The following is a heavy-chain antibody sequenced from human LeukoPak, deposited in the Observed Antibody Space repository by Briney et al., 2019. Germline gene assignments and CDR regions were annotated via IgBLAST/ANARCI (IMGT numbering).Heavy chain of an antibody. CDR1: GFSFSDAW. Sequence: GGSLRLSCAASGFSFSDAWMSWVRQAPGKGLEWVGRLKSKTDGGTTDYGAPVKGRFTISRDDSKNTLYLQMSSLKTEDTAVYYCAKNDGHPTENYYMDVWGKGTTVTVSS. CDR3: AKNDGHPTENYYMDV. CDR2: LKSKTDGGTT. D-gene: IGHD4-17*01. J-gene: IGHJ6*03. V-gene: IGHV3-15*01.